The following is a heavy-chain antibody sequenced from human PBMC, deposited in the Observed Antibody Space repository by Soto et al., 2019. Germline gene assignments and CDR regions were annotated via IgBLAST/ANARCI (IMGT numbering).Heavy chain of an antibody. CDR3: AREAGVVGANYFDY. D-gene: IGHD1-26*01. CDR1: GGSFSGHP. J-gene: IGHJ4*02. Sequence: SETLSLTCAVYGGSFSGHPWAWIRQPPGKGLEWIGYISHIGSAFYTPSLMGRATISVDRSKNQFHLSLNFVTAADTAVYYCAREAGVVGANYFDYWGQGILVTVSS. CDR2: ISHIGSA. V-gene: IGHV4-30-2*01.